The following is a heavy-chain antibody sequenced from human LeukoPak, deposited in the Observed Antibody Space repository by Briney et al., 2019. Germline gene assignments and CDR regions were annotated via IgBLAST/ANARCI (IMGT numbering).Heavy chain of an antibody. CDR2: TFYSGST. D-gene: IGHD2-15*01. V-gene: IGHV4-31*03. CDR3: ASLYCSGGSCYSALSWLDP. J-gene: IGHJ5*02. CDR1: GGSISSGGYY. Sequence: SQTLSLTCTVSGGSISSGGYYWSWIRQHPGKGLEWIEYTFYSGSTYYNPSLKSRVTISVDTSKNQFSLKLSSVTAADTAVYYCASLYCSGGSCYSALSWLDPWGQGTLVTVSS.